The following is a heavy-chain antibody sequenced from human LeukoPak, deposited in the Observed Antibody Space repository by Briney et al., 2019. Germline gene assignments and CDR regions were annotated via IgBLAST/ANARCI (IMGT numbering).Heavy chain of an antibody. CDR1: GYTLTELS. D-gene: IGHD2-8*01. CDR2: FDPEDGET. CDR3: ATYPLGYCTNGVCPRGAFDI. J-gene: IGHJ3*02. V-gene: IGHV1-24*01. Sequence: ASVKFSCNVSGYTLTELSMHWVRQDPGKGLLWMRGFDPEDGETIYAQKFQGRVTMTEDTSTDTAYMELSSLRSEDTAVYYCATYPLGYCTNGVCPRGAFDIWGQGTMVTVSS.